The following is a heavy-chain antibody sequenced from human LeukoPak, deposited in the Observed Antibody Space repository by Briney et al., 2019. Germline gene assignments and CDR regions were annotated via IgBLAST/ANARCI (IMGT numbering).Heavy chain of an antibody. CDR1: GYTFTSYD. D-gene: IGHD3-10*01. V-gene: IGHV1-69*04. Sequence: SVKVSCKASGYTFTSYDISWVRQAPGQGLEWMGRIIPILGIANYAQKFQGRVTITADKSTSTAYMELSSLRSEDTAVYYCAADATPLVRGLIIAFGYWGQGTQVTVSS. CDR2: IIPILGIA. CDR3: AADATPLVRGLIIAFGY. J-gene: IGHJ4*02.